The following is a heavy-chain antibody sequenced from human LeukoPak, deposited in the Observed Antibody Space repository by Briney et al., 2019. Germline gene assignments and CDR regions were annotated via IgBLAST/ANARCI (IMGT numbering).Heavy chain of an antibody. J-gene: IGHJ5*02. Sequence: GASVKVSCKASGYTFTSYAMHWVRQAPGQRLEWMGWINAGNGNTKYSQKFQGRVTITRDTSASTAYMELSSLKSEDTAVYYCARGTGYYYGSGSYYNTWGRGTLVTVSS. D-gene: IGHD3-10*01. V-gene: IGHV1-3*01. CDR1: GYTFTSYA. CDR3: ARGTGYYYGSGSYYNT. CDR2: INAGNGNT.